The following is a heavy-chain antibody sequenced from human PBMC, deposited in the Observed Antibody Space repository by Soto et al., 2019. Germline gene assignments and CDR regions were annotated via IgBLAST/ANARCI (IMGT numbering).Heavy chain of an antibody. J-gene: IGHJ6*02. Sequence: GGSLRLSCAASGFTFSSYGMHWVRQAPGKGLEWVAVIWYDGSNKYYADSAKGRFTISRDNSKNTLYLQMNSLRAEDTAVYYCARDHIVATMMRYYYYYGMDVWGQGTTVTVSS. CDR3: ARDHIVATMMRYYYYYGMDV. CDR2: IWYDGSNK. CDR1: GFTFSSYG. D-gene: IGHD5-12*01. V-gene: IGHV3-33*01.